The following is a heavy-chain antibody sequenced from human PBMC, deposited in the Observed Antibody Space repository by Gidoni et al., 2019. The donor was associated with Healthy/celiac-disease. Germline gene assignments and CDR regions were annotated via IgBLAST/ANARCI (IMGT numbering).Heavy chain of an antibody. V-gene: IGHV3-30-3*01. CDR1: GFTFRSYA. CDR2: ISYDGSNK. J-gene: IGHJ4*02. CDR3: ARTTMVRGVTSFDY. D-gene: IGHD3-10*01. Sequence: QVQLVESGGGVVQPGRSLRLSCAASGFTFRSYAMHWVRQAPGKGLEWVAVISYDGSNKYYADSVKGRFTISRDNSKNTLYLQMNSLRAEDTAVYYCARTTMVRGVTSFDYWGQGTLVTVSS.